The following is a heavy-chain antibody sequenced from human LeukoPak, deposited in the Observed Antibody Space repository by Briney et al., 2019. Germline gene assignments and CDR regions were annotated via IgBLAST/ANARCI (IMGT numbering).Heavy chain of an antibody. CDR3: ARDPGYFVDSTVITPYYYMDV. D-gene: IGHD2-15*01. CDR2: INPESVGT. V-gene: IGHV1-2*02. Sequence: ASVTVSCKASGYTFTRYYIHWVRQAPGQGLEWMGWINPESVGTGFARKYQARVTMTRDTSIKTAYMELSSLRSGDTAVYFCARDPGYFVDSTVITPYYYMDVWGKGTAVTVSS. CDR1: GYTFTRYY. J-gene: IGHJ6*03.